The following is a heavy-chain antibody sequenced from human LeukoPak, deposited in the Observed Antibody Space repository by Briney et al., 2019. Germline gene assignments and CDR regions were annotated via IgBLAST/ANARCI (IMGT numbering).Heavy chain of an antibody. Sequence: GGSLKLSYAASGFTFSDSAMHWVRQASGKGLEWIGRIRSKAKSYATAYVESVKGRFNISRDDSKSTAYLQMNSLKTEDTAVYYCASIVGGTSIDHWGQGTLVTVSS. CDR2: IRSKAKSYAT. V-gene: IGHV3-73*01. D-gene: IGHD1-26*01. CDR3: ASIVGGTSIDH. CDR1: GFTFSDSA. J-gene: IGHJ4*02.